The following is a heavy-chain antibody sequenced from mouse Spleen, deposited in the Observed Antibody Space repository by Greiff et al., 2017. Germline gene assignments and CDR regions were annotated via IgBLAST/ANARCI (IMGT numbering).Heavy chain of an antibody. CDR2: IDPSDSET. Sequence: VQLQQPGAELVRPGSSVKLSCKASGYTFTSYWMHWVKQRPIQGLEWIGNIDPSDSETHYNQKFKDKATLTVDKSSSTAYMQLSSLTSEDSAVYYCAREGTTATGFAYWGQGTLVTVSA. D-gene: IGHD1-2*01. CDR1: GYTFTSYW. V-gene: IGHV1-52*01. J-gene: IGHJ3*01. CDR3: AREGTTATGFAY.